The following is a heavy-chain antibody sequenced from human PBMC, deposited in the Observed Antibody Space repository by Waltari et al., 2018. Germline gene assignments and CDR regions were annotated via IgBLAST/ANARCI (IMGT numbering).Heavy chain of an antibody. CDR1: GGSISSSSYY. Sequence: QLQLQESGPGLVKPSETLSLTCTVSGGSISSSSYYWGWIRQPQGKGLEWIGSIYYSGSTYYNPSLKSRVTISVDTSKNQFSLKLSSVTAADTAVYYCARDSSSWFYGSRNWFDPWGQGTLVTVSS. CDR2: IYYSGST. J-gene: IGHJ5*02. D-gene: IGHD6-13*01. CDR3: ARDSSSWFYGSRNWFDP. V-gene: IGHV4-39*07.